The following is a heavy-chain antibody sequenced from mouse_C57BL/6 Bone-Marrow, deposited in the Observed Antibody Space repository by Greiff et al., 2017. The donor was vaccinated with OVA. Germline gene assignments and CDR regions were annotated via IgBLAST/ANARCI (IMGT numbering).Heavy chain of an antibody. CDR2: ISYDGSN. CDR1: GYSITSGYY. V-gene: IGHV3-6*01. J-gene: IGHJ4*01. CDR3: ASAGNSHYYAMDY. Sequence: DVKLVESGPGLVKPSQSLSLTCSVTGYSITSGYYWNWIRQFPGNKLEWMGYISYDGSNNYNPSLKNRISITRDTSKNQFFLKLNSVTTEDTATYYCASAGNSHYYAMDYWGQGTSVTVSS. D-gene: IGHD2-12*01.